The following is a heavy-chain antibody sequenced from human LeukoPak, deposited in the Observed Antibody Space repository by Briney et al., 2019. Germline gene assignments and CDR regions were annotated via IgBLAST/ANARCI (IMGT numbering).Heavy chain of an antibody. J-gene: IGHJ4*02. CDR1: GFSFPSYW. V-gene: IGHV5-51*01. CDR2: IYPTDSDT. D-gene: IGHD2-8*01. CDR3: ARFDGCAFDY. Sequence: GESLKISCKGSGFSFPSYWIGWVRQMPGKGLELMGIIYPTDSDTRYSPSFQGQVTISADKSISTAYLQWSSLKASDTAIFYCARFDGCAFDYWGQGTLVTVSS.